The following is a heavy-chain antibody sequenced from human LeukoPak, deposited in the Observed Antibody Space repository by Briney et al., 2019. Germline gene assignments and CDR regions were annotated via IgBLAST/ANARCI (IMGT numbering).Heavy chain of an antibody. Sequence: SVKVSCKASGGTFSSYAISWVRQAPGQGLEWMGGIIPIFGTANYAQKFQGRVTITADESTSTAYMELSSLRSEDTAVYYCARDDLRYSSGWGIYYYYYGMDVWGQGTTVTVSS. J-gene: IGHJ6*02. V-gene: IGHV1-69*13. CDR3: ARDDLRYSSGWGIYYYYYGMDV. D-gene: IGHD6-19*01. CDR2: IIPIFGTA. CDR1: GGTFSSYA.